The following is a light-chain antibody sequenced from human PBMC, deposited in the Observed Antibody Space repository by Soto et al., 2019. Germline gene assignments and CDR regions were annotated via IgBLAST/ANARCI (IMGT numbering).Light chain of an antibody. CDR2: DAS. CDR3: QQRSNWPWT. CDR1: QSVSSN. V-gene: IGKV3-11*01. Sequence: EIVMTQSPATLSVSPGERATLSCRASQSVSSNLAWYQQKPGQAPRLLTYDASNRATGIPVRFSGSGSGTDYTLTITNLEPEDFAIYYCQQRSNWPWTFGQGTKVDIK. J-gene: IGKJ1*01.